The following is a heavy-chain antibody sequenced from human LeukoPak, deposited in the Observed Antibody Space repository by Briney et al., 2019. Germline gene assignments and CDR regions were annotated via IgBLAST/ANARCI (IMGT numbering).Heavy chain of an antibody. D-gene: IGHD2-2*01. CDR1: GFTFSSYS. Sequence: GGSLRLSCAASGFTFSSYSMNWVRQAPGKGLEWVSSIISSSSDIYYAHSVKGRFTISRDNAKHSLYLQMNSLRAEDTAVYYCARDDIVVVPAAASAEYFQHWGQGTLVTVSS. CDR2: IISSSSDI. CDR3: ARDDIVVVPAAASAEYFQH. J-gene: IGHJ1*01. V-gene: IGHV3-21*01.